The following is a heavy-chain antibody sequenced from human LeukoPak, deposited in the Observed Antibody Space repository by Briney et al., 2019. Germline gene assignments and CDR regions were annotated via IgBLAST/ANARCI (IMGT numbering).Heavy chain of an antibody. CDR3: AKLFGSPYSFDY. V-gene: IGHV3-23*01. Sequence: GGSLRPSCAASGFTFSSSAMSWVRQAPGKGPEWVSAIGGSGGGTYYADSVKGRFTISRDNSKNTLYLQMNSLRAEDTAVYYCAKLFGSPYSFDYWGQGILVTVSS. CDR1: GFTFSSSA. CDR2: IGGSGGGT. D-gene: IGHD3-10*02. J-gene: IGHJ4*02.